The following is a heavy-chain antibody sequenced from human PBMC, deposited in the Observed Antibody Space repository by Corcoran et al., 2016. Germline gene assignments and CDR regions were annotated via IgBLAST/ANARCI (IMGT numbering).Heavy chain of an antibody. CDR1: GGSISSSSYY. CDR3: ARALGYDSSGYPY. D-gene: IGHD3-22*01. V-gene: IGHV4-39*07. J-gene: IGHJ4*02. Sequence: QLQLQESGPGLVKPSETLSLTCTVSGGSISSSSYYWGWIRQPPGKGLEWIGSIYYSGSTYYNPSLKSRVTISVDTSKNQFSLKLSSVTAADTAVYYCARALGYDSSGYPYWGQGTLVTVSS. CDR2: IYYSGST.